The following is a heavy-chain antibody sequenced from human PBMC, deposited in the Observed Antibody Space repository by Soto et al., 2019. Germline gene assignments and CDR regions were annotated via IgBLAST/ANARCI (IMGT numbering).Heavy chain of an antibody. CDR2: IWYDGSNK. V-gene: IGHV3-33*01. J-gene: IGHJ4*02. CDR3: ARDQRAGIAAEPGGFDY. D-gene: IGHD6-13*01. CDR1: GFTFSSYG. Sequence: QVQLVESGGGVVQPGRSLRLSCAASGFTFSSYGMHWVRQAPGKGLEWVAVIWYDGSNKYYADSVKGRFTISRDNSKNTLYLQMNSLRAEDTAVYYCARDQRAGIAAEPGGFDYWGQGTLVTVSS.